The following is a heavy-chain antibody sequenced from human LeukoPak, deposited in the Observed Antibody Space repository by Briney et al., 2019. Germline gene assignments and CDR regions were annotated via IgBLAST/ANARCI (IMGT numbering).Heavy chain of an antibody. J-gene: IGHJ4*02. Sequence: GGSLRLSCAASGFTFDDYAMHWVRQAPGKGLEWVSGISWNSGSIGYADSVKGRFTISRDNAKKCLYLQMNSLRAEDTALYYCAKDLTIAVAGTIIDYWGQGTLVTVSS. D-gene: IGHD6-19*01. CDR1: GFTFDDYA. V-gene: IGHV3-9*01. CDR3: AKDLTIAVAGTIIDY. CDR2: ISWNSGSI.